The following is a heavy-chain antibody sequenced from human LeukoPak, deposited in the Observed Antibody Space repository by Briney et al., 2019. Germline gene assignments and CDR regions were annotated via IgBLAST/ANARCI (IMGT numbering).Heavy chain of an antibody. J-gene: IGHJ4*02. CDR2: IKSKNDGGTT. CDR3: SATNARGYSYADY. V-gene: IGHV3-15*01. D-gene: IGHD5-18*01. Sequence: GGSLRLSCAASGFTFTNAWMSWVRQAPGKGLEWVGRIKSKNDGGTTDYAAPVKGRLTISRDDSKNTLYLQMNSPKTEDTAVYYCSATNARGYSYADYWGQGTLVTVSS. CDR1: GFTFTNAW.